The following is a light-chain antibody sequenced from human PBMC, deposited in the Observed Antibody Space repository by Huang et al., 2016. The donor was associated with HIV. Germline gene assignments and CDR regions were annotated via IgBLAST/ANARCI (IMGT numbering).Light chain of an antibody. CDR2: AAS. CDR1: QTIRRD. CDR3: QQSYSTPWT. Sequence: DIQMTQSPSSLSASVGDRVTITCWASQTIRRDLNWYQQKPGKAPKVLIYAASSLQSGVPSRFSGSGSERDFTLTINSLQPEDFATYYCQQSYSTPWTFGQGTKVEIK. V-gene: IGKV1-39*01. J-gene: IGKJ1*01.